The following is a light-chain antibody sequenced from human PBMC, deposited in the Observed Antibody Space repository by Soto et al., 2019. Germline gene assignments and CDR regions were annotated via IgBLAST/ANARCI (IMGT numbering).Light chain of an antibody. CDR1: SSNIGAGHD. Sequence: QSVLTQPPSVSGAPGQRVFISCTGSSSNIGAGHDVHWYQHLPGTGPKLLIYADNNRPSGVPDRFSGSKSGTSASLAIIGLQSEDEADYYCQSYDRSLSGVVFGGGTKLTVL. J-gene: IGLJ2*01. CDR2: ADN. CDR3: QSYDRSLSGVV. V-gene: IGLV1-40*01.